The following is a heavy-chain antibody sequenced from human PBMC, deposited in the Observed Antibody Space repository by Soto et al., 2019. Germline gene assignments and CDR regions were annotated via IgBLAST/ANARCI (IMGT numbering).Heavy chain of an antibody. V-gene: IGHV4-59*11. D-gene: IGHD3-16*01. CDR3: ARVSGGRNPILDQNLLDP. CDR2: IYYNGNT. Sequence: PSETLSLTCTLSGGSIRSHSWSWIRQPPGKGLEWIGYIYYNGNTNNNPSLKSRVTMSIDTSKNQFSLRLSSVTAADTAMYYCARVSGGRNPILDQNLLDPWGQGTLVTVYS. CDR1: GGSIRSHS. J-gene: IGHJ5*02.